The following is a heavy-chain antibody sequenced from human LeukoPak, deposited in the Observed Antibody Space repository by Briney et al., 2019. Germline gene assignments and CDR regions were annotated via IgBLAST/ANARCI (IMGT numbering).Heavy chain of an antibody. CDR3: ARGRHDITMIVVVMTSASYYLDV. CDR1: GGSFSGYH. D-gene: IGHD3-22*01. CDR2: INPSGST. V-gene: IGHV4-34*01. J-gene: IGHJ6*03. Sequence: SETLSLTCAVYGGSFSGYHWTWIRQSPGKGLEWIGDINPSGSTYYNPSLKSRLTISVDTSKNQFSLELRSVTAADTAVYYCARGRHDITMIVVVMTSASYYLDVWGKGTTVTVS.